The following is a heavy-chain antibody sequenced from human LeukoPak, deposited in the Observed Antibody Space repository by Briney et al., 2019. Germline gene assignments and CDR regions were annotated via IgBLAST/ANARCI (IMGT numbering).Heavy chain of an antibody. J-gene: IGHJ5*02. CDR2: INHSGST. V-gene: IGHV4-34*01. Sequence: SETLSLTCAVYGGSFSGYYWTYIRQPPGKGLEWIGEINHSGSTNYNPSLKSRVTISVDTSKNQFSLKLSSVTAADTAVYYCARSHYYDSSGSHNNWFDPWGQGTLVTVPS. CDR3: ARSHYYDSSGSHNNWFDP. D-gene: IGHD3-22*01. CDR1: GGSFSGYY.